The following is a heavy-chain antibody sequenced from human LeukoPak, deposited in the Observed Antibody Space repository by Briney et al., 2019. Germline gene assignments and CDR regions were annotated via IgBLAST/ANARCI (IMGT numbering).Heavy chain of an antibody. J-gene: IGHJ6*02. Sequence: GASVKVSCKASGYTFTGYYMHWARQAPGQGLEWMGWINPNSGGTNYAQKFQGRVTMTRDTSISTAYMELSRLRSDDTAVYYCARDRRVVVVKYYYYYGMDVWGQGTTVTVSS. D-gene: IGHD3-22*01. CDR2: INPNSGGT. CDR1: GYTFTGYY. V-gene: IGHV1-2*02. CDR3: ARDRRVVVVKYYYYYGMDV.